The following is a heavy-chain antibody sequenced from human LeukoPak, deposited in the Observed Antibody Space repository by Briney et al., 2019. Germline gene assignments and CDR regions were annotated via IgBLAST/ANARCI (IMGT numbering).Heavy chain of an antibody. V-gene: IGHV3-48*01. D-gene: IGHD5-12*01. J-gene: IGHJ4*02. CDR3: AKDGSIVTTYFDY. CDR1: GFTFSSYA. Sequence: GGSLRLSCAASGFTFSSYAMNWARQAPGKGLEWVSFMNSDGSTIHYAESVKGRFTISRDNAENSLYLQMNSLRAEDTAVYYCAKDGSIVTTYFDYWGQGTLVTVSS. CDR2: MNSDGSTI.